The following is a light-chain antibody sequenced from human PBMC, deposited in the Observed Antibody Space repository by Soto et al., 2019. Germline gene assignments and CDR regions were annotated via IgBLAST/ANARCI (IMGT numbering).Light chain of an antibody. CDR2: GAS. J-gene: IGKJ2*01. CDR3: QQRDKWPRT. Sequence: DIVLTQSPATLSLSPGERATLSCRASQSVGSYLAWFQHKPGQAPRLLIYGASNRATDIPGRVSGRGSGTDFTLTISSLESGDSAVCYCQQRDKWPRTFGQGTKLEIK. V-gene: IGKV3-11*01. CDR1: QSVGSY.